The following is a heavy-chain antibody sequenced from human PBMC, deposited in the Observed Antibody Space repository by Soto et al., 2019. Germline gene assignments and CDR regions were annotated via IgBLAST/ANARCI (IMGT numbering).Heavy chain of an antibody. CDR2: IWYDGSNK. D-gene: IGHD6-13*01. CDR1: GFTFSSYG. CDR3: ARDQGVRRSSWYQDY. V-gene: IGHV3-33*01. J-gene: IGHJ4*02. Sequence: GGSLRLSCAASGFTFSSYGMHWVRQAPGKGLEWVAVIWYDGSNKYYADSVKGRFTISRDNSKNTLYLQMNSLRAEDTAVYYCARDQGVRRSSWYQDYWGQGTLVTVSS.